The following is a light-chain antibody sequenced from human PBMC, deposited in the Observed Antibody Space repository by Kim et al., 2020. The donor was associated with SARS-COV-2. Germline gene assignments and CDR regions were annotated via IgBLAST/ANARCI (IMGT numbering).Light chain of an antibody. V-gene: IGKV1-33*01. J-gene: IGKJ2*01. CDR1: QDISNY. CDR2: DAS. CDR3: QQYDNLPPENT. Sequence: DIQMTQSPSSLSASVGDRVTITCQASQDISNYLNWYQQKPGKAPKLLIYDASNLETGVPSRFSGSGSGTDFTFTISSLQPEDIATYYCQQYDNLPPENTFGQGTKLEI.